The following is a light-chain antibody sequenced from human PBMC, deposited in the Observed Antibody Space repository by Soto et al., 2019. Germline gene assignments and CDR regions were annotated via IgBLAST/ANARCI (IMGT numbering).Light chain of an antibody. CDR2: DVN. Sequence: QSVLTQPASVSGSPGQPITISCTGTSSDVGGYNFVSWYQQHPGKVTNIMIFDVNRRPSGVSDRFSGSKSGNTASLTISGPQAEDEGDYYCCSYTISSTHVFGSGTKLTVL. CDR3: CSYTISSTHV. CDR1: SSDVGGYNF. V-gene: IGLV2-14*03. J-gene: IGLJ1*01.